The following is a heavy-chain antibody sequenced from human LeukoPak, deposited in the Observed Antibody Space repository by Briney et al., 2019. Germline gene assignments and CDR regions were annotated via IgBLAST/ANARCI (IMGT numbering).Heavy chain of an antibody. CDR2: INPNSGGT. Sequence: ASVKVSCKASGYTFTGYYMHWVRQAPGQGLEWMGRINPNSGGTNYARKFQGGVTMTRDTSLSTAYMELSRLRSDDTAVYYCARDQGCSGGSCYRGEYNYWGQGTLVTVSS. J-gene: IGHJ4*02. CDR1: GYTFTGYY. V-gene: IGHV1-2*06. D-gene: IGHD2-15*01. CDR3: ARDQGCSGGSCYRGEYNY.